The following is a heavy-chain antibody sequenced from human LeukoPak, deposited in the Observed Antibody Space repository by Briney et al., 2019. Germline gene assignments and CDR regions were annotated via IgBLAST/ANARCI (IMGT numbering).Heavy chain of an antibody. D-gene: IGHD3-3*01. CDR3: ASHKAGFYDFWSGPGSYYGMDV. J-gene: IGHJ6*02. V-gene: IGHV3-21*01. CDR2: ISSSSSYI. Sequence: GGSLRLSCAASGFTFSSYSMNWVRQAPGKGLEWVSSISSSSSYIYYADSVKGRFTISRDNAKNSLYLQMNSLRAEDTAVCYCASHKAGFYDFWSGPGSYYGMDVWGQGTTVTVSS. CDR1: GFTFSSYS.